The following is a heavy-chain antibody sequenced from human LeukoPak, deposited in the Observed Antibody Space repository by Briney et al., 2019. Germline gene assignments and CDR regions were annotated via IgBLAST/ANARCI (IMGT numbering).Heavy chain of an antibody. CDR3: ARAVWFGVSSWFDP. V-gene: IGHV4-59*11. J-gene: IGHJ5*02. Sequence: PSETLSLTCTVSGGSISSHYWSWIRQPPGKGLEWIGYIYYSGSTNYNPSLKSRVTISVDTSKNQFSLKLSSVTAADTAVYYCARAVWFGVSSWFDPWGQGTLVTVSS. D-gene: IGHD3-10*01. CDR2: IYYSGST. CDR1: GGSISSHY.